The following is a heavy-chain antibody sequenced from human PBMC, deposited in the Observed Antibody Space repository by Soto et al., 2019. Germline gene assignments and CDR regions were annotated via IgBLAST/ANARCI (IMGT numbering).Heavy chain of an antibody. J-gene: IGHJ4*02. V-gene: IGHV1-69*02. CDR1: GGSFNSYT. D-gene: IGHD1-1*01. CDR2: IIPIVDVT. Sequence: SVKVSCKASGGSFNSYTFSWVRQAPGQGPEWMGRIIPIVDVTSYAQKFQGRVTITADKSTSTAYMELNSLTSEDTAVYYCAKETYNWHSGLDYWGQGTLVTVSS. CDR3: AKETYNWHSGLDY.